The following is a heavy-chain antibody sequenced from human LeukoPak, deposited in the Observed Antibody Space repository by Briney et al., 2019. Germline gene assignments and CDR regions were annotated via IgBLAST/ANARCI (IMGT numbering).Heavy chain of an antibody. Sequence: SQTLSLTCAVSGGSISSGGYSWSWIRQPPGKGLEWIGYIYHSGSTYYNPSLKSRVTISVDTSKNQFSLKLSSVTAADTAVYYCARVVRNREYYYDSSGYYYVFDYWGQGTLVTVSS. J-gene: IGHJ4*02. CDR2: IYHSGST. CDR1: GGSISSGGYS. CDR3: ARVVRNREYYYDSSGYYYVFDY. D-gene: IGHD3-22*01. V-gene: IGHV4-30-2*01.